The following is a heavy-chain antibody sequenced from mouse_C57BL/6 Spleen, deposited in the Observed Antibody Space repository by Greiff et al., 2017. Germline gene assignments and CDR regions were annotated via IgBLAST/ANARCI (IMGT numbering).Heavy chain of an antibody. CDR1: GYSFTGYY. D-gene: IGHD1-1*01. CDR2: INPSTGGT. Sequence: VHVKQSGPELVKPGASVKISCKASGYSFTGYYMNWVKQSPEKSLEWIGEINPSTGGTTYNQKFKAKATLTVDKSSSTAYMQLKSLTSEDSAVYYCARYYGSPPFDYWGQGTTLTVSS. CDR3: ARYYGSPPFDY. J-gene: IGHJ2*01. V-gene: IGHV1-42*01.